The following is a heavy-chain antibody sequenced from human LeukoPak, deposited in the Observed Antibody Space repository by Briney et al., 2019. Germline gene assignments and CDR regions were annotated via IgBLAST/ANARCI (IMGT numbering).Heavy chain of an antibody. J-gene: IGHJ4*02. D-gene: IGHD3-10*01. Sequence: PAGGSLRLSCAASEFTFSSYAMNWVRKAPGKGLEWVSSISGRGGSTYYADTVKGRFTISRDNSKNTLYLQMNSLRAEDTAVYYCAKEGMVRGVIIFGRLRHPFDYWGQGTLVTVSS. V-gene: IGHV3-23*01. CDR1: EFTFSSYA. CDR2: ISGRGGST. CDR3: AKEGMVRGVIIFGRLRHPFDY.